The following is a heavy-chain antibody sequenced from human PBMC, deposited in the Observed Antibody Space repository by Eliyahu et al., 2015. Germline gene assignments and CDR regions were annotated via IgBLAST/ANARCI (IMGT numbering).Heavy chain of an antibody. D-gene: IGHD4-17*01. CDR3: ARGSRPLYGAHDY. V-gene: IGHV4-34*01. CDR2: INHSGST. J-gene: IGHJ4*02. CDR1: GGSFSGYY. Sequence: QVQLQQWGAGLLKPSETLSLTCAGYGGSFSGYYWSWIRQPPGKGLEWIGEINHSGSTNYNPSLKSRVTISVDTSKNQFSLKLSSVTAADTAVYYCARGSRPLYGAHDYWGQGTLVTVSS.